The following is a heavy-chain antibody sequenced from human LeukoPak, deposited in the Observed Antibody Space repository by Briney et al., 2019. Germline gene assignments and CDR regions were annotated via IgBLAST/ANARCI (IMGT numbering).Heavy chain of an antibody. Sequence: PSETLSLTCAVYGGSFSGYYWSWIRQPPGKGLEWIGEINHSGSTNYNPSLKSRVTISVDTSKNQFSLKLSSVTAADTAVYYCARGVYCSGGSCYQMRKPFDYWGQGTLVTVSS. CDR1: GGSFSGYY. D-gene: IGHD2-15*01. CDR2: INHSGST. CDR3: ARGVYCSGGSCYQMRKPFDY. J-gene: IGHJ4*02. V-gene: IGHV4-34*01.